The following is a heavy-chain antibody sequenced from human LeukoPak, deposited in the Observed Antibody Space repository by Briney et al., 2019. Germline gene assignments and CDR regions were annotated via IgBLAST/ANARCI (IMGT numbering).Heavy chain of an antibody. J-gene: IGHJ4*02. V-gene: IGHV3-30*03. CDR3: ARGIQLSKPTFDY. Sequence: GRSLRLSCAASGFTFSSYGMHWVRQAPGKGLEWVAVISYDGSNKYYADSVKGRFTISRDNSKNTLYLQMNSLRAEDTAVYYCARGIQLSKPTFDYWGQGTLVTVSS. D-gene: IGHD5-18*01. CDR1: GFTFSSYG. CDR2: ISYDGSNK.